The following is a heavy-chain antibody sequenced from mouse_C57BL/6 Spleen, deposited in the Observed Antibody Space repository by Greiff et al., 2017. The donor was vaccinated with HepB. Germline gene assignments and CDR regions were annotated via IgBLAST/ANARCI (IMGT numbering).Heavy chain of an antibody. Sequence: DVQLQQSGTVLARPGASVKMSCKTSGYTFTSCWMHWVKRRPGQGLEWIGAIYPGNSDTSYNQKFKGKAKLTAVTSASNAYMELSSLTNEDSAVYYCTSGEGLRYFAYWGQGTTLTVSS. CDR3: TSGEGLRYFAY. CDR1: GYTFTSCW. CDR2: IYPGNSDT. D-gene: IGHD2-4*01. J-gene: IGHJ2*01. V-gene: IGHV1-5*01.